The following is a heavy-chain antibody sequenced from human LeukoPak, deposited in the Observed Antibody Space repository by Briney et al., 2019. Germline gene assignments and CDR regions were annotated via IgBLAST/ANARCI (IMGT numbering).Heavy chain of an antibody. CDR3: ATTRGGKTYYDFWSGSIPGYYYYYYMDV. CDR1: GGSISSYY. J-gene: IGHJ6*03. Sequence: PSETLSLTCTVSGGSISSYYWSWIRQPPGKGLECIGYIYYRGSTNYNPSLKSRVTISVDTSKNQFSLKLSSVTAADTAVYYCATTRGGKTYYDFWSGSIPGYYYYYYMDVWGKGTTVTVSS. D-gene: IGHD3-3*01. CDR2: IYYRGST. V-gene: IGHV4-59*01.